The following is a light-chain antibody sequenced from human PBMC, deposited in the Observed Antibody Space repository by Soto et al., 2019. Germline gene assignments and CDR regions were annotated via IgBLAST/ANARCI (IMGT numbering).Light chain of an antibody. Sequence: IPLTQSPSSLAASVGDRLTLTLRASRNVSIYLNWYQHKPGKGPTLLIHATSNLQIGVPSRFSGSGSGTEFTLTISSLEPEDFGTYYCQQSYKMPSFGQGTRLEIK. CDR2: ATS. CDR3: QQSYKMPS. J-gene: IGKJ5*01. V-gene: IGKV1-39*01. CDR1: RNVSIY.